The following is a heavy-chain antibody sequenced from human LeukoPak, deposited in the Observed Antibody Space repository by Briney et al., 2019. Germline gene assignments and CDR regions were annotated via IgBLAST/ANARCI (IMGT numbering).Heavy chain of an antibody. J-gene: IGHJ5*02. V-gene: IGHV3-74*01. Sequence: PGGSLRLSCAASGFTFSSYWMHWVRQAPGKGLVWVSRINSDGSSTSYADSVKGRFTISRDNAKNTLYLQMNSLRAEDTAVYYCARDWGRSSTSCYSYWFDPWGQGTLVTVSS. CDR3: ARDWGRSSTSCYSYWFDP. D-gene: IGHD2-2*01. CDR2: INSDGSST. CDR1: GFTFSSYW.